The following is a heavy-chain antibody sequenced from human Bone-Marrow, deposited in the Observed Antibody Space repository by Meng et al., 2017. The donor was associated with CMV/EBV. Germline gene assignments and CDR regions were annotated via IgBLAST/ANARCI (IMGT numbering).Heavy chain of an antibody. J-gene: IGHJ4*02. CDR2: IYYSGRT. D-gene: IGHD5-12*01. Sequence: GSLRLSCTVSNGSISSYYWSWIRQPPGKRLEWIGFIYYSGRTNYNPSVKSRVTMSVDTSKNQFTLKLNSVTAEDTAVYYCAREGRGYSAYDPLEYWGQGTLVTVSS. V-gene: IGHV4-59*01. CDR1: NGSISSYY. CDR3: AREGRGYSAYDPLEY.